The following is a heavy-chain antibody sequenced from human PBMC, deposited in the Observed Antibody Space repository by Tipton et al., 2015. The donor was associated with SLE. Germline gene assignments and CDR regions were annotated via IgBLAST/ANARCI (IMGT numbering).Heavy chain of an antibody. CDR1: GYTFTSYG. D-gene: IGHD3-22*01. J-gene: IGHJ3*02. CDR2: ISAYNGNT. Sequence: QVQLVQSGAEVKKPGASVKVPCKASGYTFTSYGISWVRQAPGQGLEWMGWISAYNGNTNYAQKLQGRVTMTTDTSTSTAYMELRSLRSDDTAVYYCARPQGYDYESSGYYADAFDIWGQGPMVTVST. CDR3: ARPQGYDYESSGYYADAFDI. V-gene: IGHV1-18*01.